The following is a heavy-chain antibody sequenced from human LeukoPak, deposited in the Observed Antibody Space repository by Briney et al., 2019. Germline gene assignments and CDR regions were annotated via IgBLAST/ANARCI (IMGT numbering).Heavy chain of an antibody. J-gene: IGHJ2*01. CDR1: GYTFTSYG. Sequence: ASVKVSCTASGYTFTSYGISWVRQAPGQGLEWMGWISAYNGNTNYAQKLQGRVTMTTDTSTSTAYMELRSLRSDDTAVYYCARENFSGSYASYFDLWGRGTLVTVPS. D-gene: IGHD1-26*01. CDR3: ARENFSGSYASYFDL. V-gene: IGHV1-18*01. CDR2: ISAYNGNT.